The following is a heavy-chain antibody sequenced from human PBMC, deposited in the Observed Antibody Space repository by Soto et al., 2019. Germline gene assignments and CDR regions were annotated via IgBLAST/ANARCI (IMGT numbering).Heavy chain of an antibody. CDR3: ARGSPNADIVATNHDY. D-gene: IGHD5-12*01. V-gene: IGHV4-34*01. J-gene: IGHJ4*02. CDR1: GGSFSGYY. Sequence: PSETLSLTCAVYGGSFSGYYWGWIRQPPWKGLEWIGEINHSGSTNYNPSLKSRVTISVDTSKNQFSLKLSSVTAADTAVYYCARGSPNADIVATNHDYWGKGTLVNVST. CDR2: INHSGST.